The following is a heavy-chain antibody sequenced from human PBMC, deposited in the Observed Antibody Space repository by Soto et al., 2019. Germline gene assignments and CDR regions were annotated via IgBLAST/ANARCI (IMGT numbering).Heavy chain of an antibody. J-gene: IGHJ4*02. V-gene: IGHV1-69*01. CDR3: AREVDSGYIFDY. D-gene: IGHD3-22*01. CDR2: IIPIFGTA. Sequence: VQLVQSGAEVKKPGSSVKVSCKASGGTFSSYAISWVRQAPGQGLELMGGIIPIFGTANYAQKFQGRVTNTADESTSTDYMELSSLRSEDTAVYYYAREVDSGYIFDYWGQGTLVTVSS. CDR1: GGTFSSYA.